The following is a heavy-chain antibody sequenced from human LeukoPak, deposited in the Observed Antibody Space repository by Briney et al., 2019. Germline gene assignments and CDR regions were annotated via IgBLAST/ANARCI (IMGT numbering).Heavy chain of an antibody. CDR2: IYTSGST. Sequence: SQTLSLTCTVSGGSISSGSYYWSWIRQPAGKGLEWIGRIYTSGSTNYNPSLKSRVTISVDTSKNQFSLKLSPVTAADTAVYYCARGRITMVRGVIRAYYYMDVWGKGTTVTVSS. CDR3: ARGRITMVRGVIRAYYYMDV. D-gene: IGHD3-10*01. CDR1: GGSISSGSYY. V-gene: IGHV4-61*02. J-gene: IGHJ6*03.